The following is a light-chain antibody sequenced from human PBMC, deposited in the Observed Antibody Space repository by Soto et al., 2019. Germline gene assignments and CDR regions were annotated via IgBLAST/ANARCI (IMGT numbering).Light chain of an antibody. V-gene: IGKV1D-12*01. J-gene: IGKJ5*01. CDR2: AAS. CDR1: QGVSSW. CDR3: QQTQTFPVT. Sequence: DIQMTQSPSSVSASVGDRVTITCRASQGVSSWLAWYQQKPGKAPKLLIYAASSLQSGVPSRFNGSGSGTDFALTISSLQPEDFASYYCQQTQTFPVTFGQGTRLDIK.